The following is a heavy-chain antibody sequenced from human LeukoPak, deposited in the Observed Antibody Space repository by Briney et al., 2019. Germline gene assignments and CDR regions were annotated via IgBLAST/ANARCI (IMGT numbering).Heavy chain of an antibody. V-gene: IGHV3-21*01. J-gene: IGHJ4*02. CDR3: ARAMVRGVNDY. D-gene: IGHD3-10*01. Sequence: PGGSLRLSCAASGFNFVSFNINWLRQAPGKGLEWVSSICNSSVYIYYADSEKGRFAISRENAKSSLYLQMSSLRAEDTAVYYCARAMVRGVNDYWGQGTLVTVSS. CDR2: ICNSSVYI. CDR1: GFNFVSFN.